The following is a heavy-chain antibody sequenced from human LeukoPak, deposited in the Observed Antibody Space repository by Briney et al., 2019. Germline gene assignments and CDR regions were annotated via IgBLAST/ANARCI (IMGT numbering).Heavy chain of an antibody. D-gene: IGHD2-2*01. J-gene: IGHJ4*02. Sequence: SETLSLTCTVSGGSISSGGYYWSWIRQHPGKGLEWIVYIYYSGSTYYNPSLKSRVTISVDTSKNQFSLKLSSVTAADTAVYYCASSREYCSSTSCYLDYFDHWGQGTLVTVSS. CDR1: GGSISSGGYY. V-gene: IGHV4-31*03. CDR3: ASSREYCSSTSCYLDYFDH. CDR2: IYYSGST.